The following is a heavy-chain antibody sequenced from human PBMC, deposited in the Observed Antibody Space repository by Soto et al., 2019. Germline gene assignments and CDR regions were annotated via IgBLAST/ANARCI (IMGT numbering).Heavy chain of an antibody. V-gene: IGHV3-30-3*01. D-gene: IGHD2-8*01. CDR2: ISYDGSNK. J-gene: IGHJ6*02. CDR1: GFTFSSYA. Sequence: GGSLRLSCAASGFTFSSYAMHWVRQAPGKGLEWVAVISYDGSNKYYADSVKGRFTISRDNSKNTLYVQMNSLRPEDTAVYYCARAPDIVLIRAYYYYGMDVWGQGTTVTASS. CDR3: ARAPDIVLIRAYYYYGMDV.